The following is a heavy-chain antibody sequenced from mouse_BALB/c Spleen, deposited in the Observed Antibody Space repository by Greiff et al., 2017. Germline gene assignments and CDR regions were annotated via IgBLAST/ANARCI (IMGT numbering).Heavy chain of an antibody. CDR1: GYTFSSFG. CDR2: ISSGSGSI. Sequence: EVMLVESGGGLVQPGGSGKLSCAASGYTFSSFGMHWVRQAPEKGLEWVAYISSGSGSIYYADTVKGRFTISRDNPKNTLFLQMTSLRSEDSAMYYCARSSLSWFAYWGQGTLVTVSA. J-gene: IGHJ3*01. CDR3: ARSSLSWFAY. V-gene: IGHV5-17*02.